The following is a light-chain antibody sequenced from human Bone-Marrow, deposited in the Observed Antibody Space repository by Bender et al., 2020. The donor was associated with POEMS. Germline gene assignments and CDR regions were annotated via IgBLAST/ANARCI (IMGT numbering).Light chain of an antibody. CDR3: QSHDTQLNGV. CDR1: SSNIGAGYP. J-gene: IGLJ3*02. CDR2: DNI. Sequence: QSVLTQPPSVSGTPGQSVTISCTGSSSNIGAGYPVHWYQHILGTAPKLLISDNINRRSGVPDRFSASKSGASASLVITGLQPEDEADYYCQSHDTQLNGVFGGGTKVTVL. V-gene: IGLV1-40*01.